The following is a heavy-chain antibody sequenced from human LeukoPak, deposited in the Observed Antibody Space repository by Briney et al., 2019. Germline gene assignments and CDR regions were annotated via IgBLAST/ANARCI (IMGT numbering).Heavy chain of an antibody. CDR2: IYYSGST. Sequence: SETLSLTCTVSGGSISSSSYYWGWIRQPPGKGLERIGSIYYSGSTYYNPSLKSRVTISVDTSKNQFSLKLSSVTAADTAVYYCARHRSKYQLLLVWFDPWGQGTLVTVSS. V-gene: IGHV4-39*01. CDR3: ARHRSKYQLLLVWFDP. J-gene: IGHJ5*02. CDR1: GGSISSSSYY. D-gene: IGHD2-2*01.